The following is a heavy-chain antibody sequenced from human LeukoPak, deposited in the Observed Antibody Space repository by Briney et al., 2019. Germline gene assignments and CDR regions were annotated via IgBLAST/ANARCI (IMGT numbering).Heavy chain of an antibody. D-gene: IGHD6-19*01. CDR3: ARYGSGKEDDAFDI. CDR1: RFTFSSYG. Sequence: GGSLRLSCAASRFTFSSYGMHWVRQAPGTGLEWVAVIWYDGSNKYYADSVKGRFTISRDNSKNTLYLQMNSLRAEDTAVYYCARYGSGKEDDAFDIWGQGTMVTVSS. J-gene: IGHJ3*02. V-gene: IGHV3-33*01. CDR2: IWYDGSNK.